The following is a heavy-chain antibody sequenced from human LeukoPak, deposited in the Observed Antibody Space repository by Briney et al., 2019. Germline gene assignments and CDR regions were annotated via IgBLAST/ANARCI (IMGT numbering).Heavy chain of an antibody. D-gene: IGHD3-22*01. J-gene: IGHJ4*02. CDR3: ATTSYYYDSPDY. Sequence: PSETLSLTCTVSGGSISSSSYYWGWIHQPPGKGLEWIGSIYYSWDTYYNPSLKSRVTISVDTSKNQFSLKLSSVTAADTAVYYCATTSYYYDSPDYWGQGTLVTVSS. V-gene: IGHV4-39*01. CDR1: GGSISSSSYY. CDR2: IYYSWDT.